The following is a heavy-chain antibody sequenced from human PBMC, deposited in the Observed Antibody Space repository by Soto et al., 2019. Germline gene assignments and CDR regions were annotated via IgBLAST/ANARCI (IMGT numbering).Heavy chain of an antibody. V-gene: IGHV4-59*01. J-gene: IGHJ3*02. Sequence: QVQLQESGPGLVKPSETLSLTCTVSGVSISSSYWSWIRQSPGKEMQWIGYIYHSGSVKYNPSLXSXVXIXXDMSRNQLSLRVTPVTAADTALYYCARGMYDSSGFSNPFDIWGQGTMVTVSS. D-gene: IGHD3-22*01. CDR2: IYHSGSV. CDR3: ARGMYDSSGFSNPFDI. CDR1: GVSISSSY.